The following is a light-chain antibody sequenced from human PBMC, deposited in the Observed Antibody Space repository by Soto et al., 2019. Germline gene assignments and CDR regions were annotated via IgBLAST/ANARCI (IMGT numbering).Light chain of an antibody. CDR2: DAS. CDR3: QQRKNWQVT. J-gene: IGKJ5*01. CDR1: QSVSSY. V-gene: IGKV3-11*01. Sequence: EIVLTQSPVTLSLSPGQRDTLSCRASQSVSSYLAWYQQKPGQAPRLLIYDASNRATGIPARFSGSGSGTDFTLTISSLEREDFAIYYCQQRKNWQVTFGQGTRLEIK.